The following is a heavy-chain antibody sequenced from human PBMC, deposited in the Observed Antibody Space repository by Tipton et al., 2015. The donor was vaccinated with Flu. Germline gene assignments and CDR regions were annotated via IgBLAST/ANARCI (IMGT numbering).Heavy chain of an antibody. D-gene: IGHD1-1*01. CDR1: GFTFSYYE. CDR3: ARANWNEPFDC. J-gene: IGHJ4*02. CDR2: ISSSSKTI. V-gene: IGHV3-48*03. Sequence: PRLSCPGSGFTFSYYEMNWVRQAPGKGLEWVSHISSSSKTIHYADSVKGRFTISRDNDKSVLYLQMNSLRPEDTGVYFCARANWNEPFDCWGQGTLVTGSS.